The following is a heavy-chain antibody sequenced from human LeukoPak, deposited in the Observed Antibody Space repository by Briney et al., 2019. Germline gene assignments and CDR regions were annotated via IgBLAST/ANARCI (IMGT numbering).Heavy chain of an antibody. J-gene: IGHJ4*02. Sequence: SETLSLTCAVYGGSFSGYYWSWIRQPPGKGLEWIGEINHSGSTNYNPSLKSRVIISVDTSKNQFSLKLSSVIAADTAVYYCARGARGYCSSTSCEGFDYWGQGALVTVSS. D-gene: IGHD2-2*01. CDR1: GGSFSGYY. CDR3: ARGARGYCSSTSCEGFDY. CDR2: INHSGST. V-gene: IGHV4-34*01.